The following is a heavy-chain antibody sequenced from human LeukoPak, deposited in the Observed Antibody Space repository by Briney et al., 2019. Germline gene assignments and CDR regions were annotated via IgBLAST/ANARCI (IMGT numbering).Heavy chain of an antibody. D-gene: IGHD2-2*01. J-gene: IGHJ4*02. V-gene: IGHV3-21*04. CDR3: ARLSSSGYSSDN. CDR1: GFTFSSYS. CDR2: ISSTSSYI. Sequence: GGSLRLSCAASGFTFSSYSMNWVRQAPGKGLEWVSSISSTSSYIYYADSVKGRFTISRDNAKNSLDLQMNSLRAEDTAIYFCARLSSSGYSSDNWGQGTLVTVSS.